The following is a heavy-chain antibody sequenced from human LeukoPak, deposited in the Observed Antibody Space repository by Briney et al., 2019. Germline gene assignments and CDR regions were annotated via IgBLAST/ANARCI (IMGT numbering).Heavy chain of an antibody. CDR2: MSTSSTYI. D-gene: IGHD3-9*01. Sequence: PGGSLRLSCAASGFNFRGYNMNWVRQAPGKGLEWVSSMSTSSTYIYYADSIKGRFTISRDDARSLLYLQMDSLRAEDTAVYYCVRDFAFRFCNTTTCRYPFDSWGQGTLVTVSS. CDR3: VRDFAFRFCNTTTCRYPFDS. J-gene: IGHJ4*02. CDR1: GFNFRGYN. V-gene: IGHV3-21*06.